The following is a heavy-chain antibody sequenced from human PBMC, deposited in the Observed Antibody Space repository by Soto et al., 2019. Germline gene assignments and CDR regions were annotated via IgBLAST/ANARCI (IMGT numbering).Heavy chain of an antibody. CDR3: ARPSIVVPGTY. CDR2: ISGSGGST. V-gene: IGHV3-23*01. J-gene: IGHJ4*02. D-gene: IGHD2-2*01. CDR1: GFTFSSYA. Sequence: GGSLRLSCAASGFTFSSYAMSWVRQAPGKGLEWVSAISGSGGSTYYADSVKGRFTISRDNSKNTLHLQLNSLTAEDTAVYYCARPSIVVPGTYWGQGTLVTVSS.